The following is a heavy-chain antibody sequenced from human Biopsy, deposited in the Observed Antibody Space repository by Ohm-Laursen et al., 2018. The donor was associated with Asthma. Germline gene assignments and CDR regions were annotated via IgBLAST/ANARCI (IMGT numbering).Heavy chain of an antibody. CDR2: ITDSSRYI. D-gene: IGHD4-17*01. J-gene: IGHJ4*02. CDR1: GFTFSHYN. Sequence: GSLRLSCTASGFTFSHYNMNWLRQAPGKGLEWVSSITDSSRYIKYADSVMGGITISRDNAKNSLYLQMNSLRAEDTAVYYCARDCPELPTDLDYWGPGTLVTVSS. V-gene: IGHV3-11*06. CDR3: ARDCPELPTDLDY.